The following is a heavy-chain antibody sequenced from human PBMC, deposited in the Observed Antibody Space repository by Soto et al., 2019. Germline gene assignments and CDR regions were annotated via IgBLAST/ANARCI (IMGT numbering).Heavy chain of an antibody. J-gene: IGHJ4*02. V-gene: IGHV3-9*01. D-gene: IGHD3-16*02. CDR3: AKDLGYDYIWGSDRYSYFDY. CDR1: GFTFDDYA. CDR2: ISWNSGSI. Sequence: EVQLVESGGGLVQPGRSLRLSCAASGFTFDDYAMHWVRQAPGKGLEWVSGISWNSGSIGYADSVKGRFTISRDNAKNSLYLQMNSLRAEDTALYYCAKDLGYDYIWGSDRYSYFDYCGQGTLVTVSS.